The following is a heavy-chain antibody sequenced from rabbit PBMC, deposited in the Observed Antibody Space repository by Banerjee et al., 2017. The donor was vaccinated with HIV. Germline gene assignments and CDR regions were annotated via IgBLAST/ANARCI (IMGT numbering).Heavy chain of an antibody. D-gene: IGHD6-1*01. CDR2: IGTTSGTT. CDR3: ARGFNSAGAGYAL. CDR1: GFSFSSYYY. J-gene: IGHJ4*01. V-gene: IGHV1S40*01. Sequence: QSLEESGGDLVKPGASLTLTCTASGFSFSSYYYMCWVRQAPGKGLEWIACIGTTSGTTWYASWANGRFTISKTSSTTVDLKMTSLTAADTATYFCARGFNSAGAGYALWGQGTLVTVS.